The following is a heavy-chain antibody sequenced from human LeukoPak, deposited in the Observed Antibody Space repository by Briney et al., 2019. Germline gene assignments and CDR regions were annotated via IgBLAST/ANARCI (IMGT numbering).Heavy chain of an antibody. CDR3: ARGKDRITIFGVVIGKSWFDP. D-gene: IGHD3-3*01. J-gene: IGHJ5*02. CDR1: GGSFSGYY. V-gene: IGHV4-34*01. Sequence: SETLSLTCAVYGGSFSGYYWSWTRQPPGKGLEWIGEINHSGSTNYNPSLKSRVTISVDTSKNQFSLKLSSVTAADTAVYYCARGKDRITIFGVVIGKSWFDPWGQGTLVTVSS. CDR2: INHSGST.